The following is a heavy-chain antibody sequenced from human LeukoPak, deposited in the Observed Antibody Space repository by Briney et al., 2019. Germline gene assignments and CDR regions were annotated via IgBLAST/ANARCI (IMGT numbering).Heavy chain of an antibody. CDR3: ARGGLRFLEWLFYY. V-gene: IGHV4-59*01. J-gene: IGHJ4*02. CDR2: IYYSGST. D-gene: IGHD3-3*01. Sequence: SETLSLTCTVSGGSITSYYWSWIRQPPGKGLEWIGYIYYSGSTNYNPSLKSRVTISVDTSKNQFSLKLSSVTAADTAVYYCARGGLRFLEWLFYYWGQGTLVTVSS. CDR1: GGSITSYY.